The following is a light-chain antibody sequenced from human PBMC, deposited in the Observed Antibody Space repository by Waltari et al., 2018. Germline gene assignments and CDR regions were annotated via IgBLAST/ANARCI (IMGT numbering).Light chain of an antibody. J-gene: IGLJ2*01. V-gene: IGLV7-43*01. CDR2: ATS. Sequence: QTVVTQEPSLTVSPGGTVTLTCPSSTAAVPSGHYPNWFQQKPGQAPRALIYATSNKYTWTPARFSGSLLGDKAALTLSGVQPEDGADYYCLLYSGGAHLFGGGTKLTVL. CDR1: TAAVPSGHY. CDR3: LLYSGGAHL.